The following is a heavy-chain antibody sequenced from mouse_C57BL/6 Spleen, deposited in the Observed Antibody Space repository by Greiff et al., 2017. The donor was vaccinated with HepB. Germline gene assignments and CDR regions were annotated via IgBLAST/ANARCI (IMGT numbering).Heavy chain of an antibody. Sequence: VQLQQSGPELVKPGASVKISCKASGYTFTDYYMNWVKQRPGKSLEWIGGINPNNGGTSYNQKFKGKATLTVDKSSSTAYMELRSLTSEDSAVYYCAREGNYGYFDVWGTGTTVTVSS. CDR2: INPNNGGT. D-gene: IGHD3-3*01. V-gene: IGHV1-26*01. J-gene: IGHJ1*03. CDR1: GYTFTDYY. CDR3: AREGNYGYFDV.